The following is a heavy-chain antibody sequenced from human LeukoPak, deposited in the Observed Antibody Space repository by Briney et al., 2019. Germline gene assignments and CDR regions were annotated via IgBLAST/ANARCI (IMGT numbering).Heavy chain of an antibody. Sequence: PGRSLRLSCAASGFTFSSYGMHWVRQAPGKGLEWVAVISXDXSNKYYADSVKGRFTISRDNSKNTLYLQMNSLRAEDTAVYYCAKTGINGGNVDTAMVTEFDYWGQGTLVTVSS. CDR2: ISXDXSNK. J-gene: IGHJ4*02. V-gene: IGHV3-30*18. CDR1: GFTFSSYG. CDR3: AKTGINGGNVDTAMVTEFDY. D-gene: IGHD5-18*01.